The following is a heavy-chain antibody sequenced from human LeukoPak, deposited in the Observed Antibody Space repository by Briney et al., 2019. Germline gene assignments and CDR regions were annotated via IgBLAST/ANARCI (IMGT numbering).Heavy chain of an antibody. Sequence: SETLSLTCTVSGGSISYSSYYWTWIRQPAGKGLEWIGRIYTSGSTNYNPSLKSRVTISVDTSKNQFSLKLTSVTAADTAVYYCARGRGHYGSGSYLDYWGQGTLVTVSS. CDR2: IYTSGST. CDR3: ARGRGHYGSGSYLDY. J-gene: IGHJ4*02. CDR1: GGSISYSSYY. D-gene: IGHD3-10*01. V-gene: IGHV4-61*02.